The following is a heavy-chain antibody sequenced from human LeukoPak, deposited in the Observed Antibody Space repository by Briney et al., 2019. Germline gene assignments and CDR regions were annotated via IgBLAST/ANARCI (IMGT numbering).Heavy chain of an antibody. D-gene: IGHD6-19*01. J-gene: IGHJ4*02. CDR3: ARVPGSVEPDY. CDR1: GGSISSSSYY. CDR2: IYYSGST. Sequence: SETLSLTCTVSGGSISSSSYYWGWIRQPPGKGLEWIGSIYYSGSTYYNPSLKSRVTISVDTSKNQFSLKLSSVTAADTAVYYCARVPGSVEPDYWGQGTLVTVSS. V-gene: IGHV4-39*07.